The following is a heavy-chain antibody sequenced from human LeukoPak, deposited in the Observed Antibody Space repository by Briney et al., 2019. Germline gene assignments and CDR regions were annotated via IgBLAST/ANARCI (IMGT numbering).Heavy chain of an antibody. J-gene: IGHJ4*02. CDR2: ISASGTTT. CDR1: GFSFTNYA. V-gene: IGHV3-23*01. Sequence: GGSLRLSCAASGFSFTNYAMNWVRQAPGKGLEWVSFISASGTTTHYSDSVKGRFTISRDNSKNTLFLQINSLRAEDTAAYYWGKGAKFDFWSGYTLEYFDVWGKGTLVTVSS. CDR3: GKGAKFDFWSGYTLEYFDV. D-gene: IGHD3-3*01.